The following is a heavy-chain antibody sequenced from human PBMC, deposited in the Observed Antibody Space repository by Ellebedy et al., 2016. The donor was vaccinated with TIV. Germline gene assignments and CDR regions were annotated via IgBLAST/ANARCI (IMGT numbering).Heavy chain of an antibody. D-gene: IGHD6-19*01. Sequence: GESLKISCAASGFTFSSYEMNWVRQAPGKGLEWVSYISSSGFSVYYADSLKGRFTMSRDNANNSMSLQKSDLSVEDTAVYYCARGKKNVESYLAGVDFWGQGVQVTVSS. CDR1: GFTFSSYE. CDR2: ISSSGFSV. V-gene: IGHV3-48*03. J-gene: IGHJ4*02. CDR3: ARGKKNVESYLAGVDF.